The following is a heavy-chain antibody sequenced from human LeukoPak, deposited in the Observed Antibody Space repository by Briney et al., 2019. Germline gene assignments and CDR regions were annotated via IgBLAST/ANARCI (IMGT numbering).Heavy chain of an antibody. CDR2: IRSKGSGGTI. D-gene: IGHD3-3*01. V-gene: IGHV3-49*03. J-gene: IGHJ4*02. Sequence: GGSLRLSCTASGFTFNEYAMSWFRQAPGKGLEWVGFIRSKGSGGTIEYAASVKGRFTLSRDDSKSIVSLQMNSLQSEGTAVYYCVKGRTRADSWGQGTLVTVPS. CDR1: GFTFNEYA. CDR3: VKGRTRADS.